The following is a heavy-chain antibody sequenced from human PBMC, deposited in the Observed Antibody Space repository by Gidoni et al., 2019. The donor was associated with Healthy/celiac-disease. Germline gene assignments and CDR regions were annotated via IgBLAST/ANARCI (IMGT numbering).Heavy chain of an antibody. D-gene: IGHD6-19*01. V-gene: IGHV4-38-2*02. J-gene: IGHJ2*01. CDR1: GYSISSGYF. CDR2: IYHSGST. CDR3: ARYSSANWYFDL. Sequence: QVQLQESGPGLVKPSETLSLTCTVSGYSISSGYFWGWIRQPPGKGLEWIGNIYHSGSTYYNPSLKSRVTLSIDTSKNQFSLKLSSATAADTAVYFCARYSSANWYFDLWGRGTPGHCLL.